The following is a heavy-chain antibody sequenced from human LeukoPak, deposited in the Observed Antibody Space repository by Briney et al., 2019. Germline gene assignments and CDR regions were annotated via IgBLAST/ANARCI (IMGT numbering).Heavy chain of an antibody. CDR2: IIPIFGTT. CDR1: GYIFSRYD. Sequence: GASVKVSCKASGYIFSRYDISWVRQAPGQGLEWMGGIIPIFGTTNYAQKFQGRVTITADESTSTAYMELSSLRSEDTAVYYCARRSGGRGRNLPYYYYMDVWGQGTTVTISS. CDR3: ARRSGGRGRNLPYYYYMDV. D-gene: IGHD1-26*01. V-gene: IGHV1-69*13. J-gene: IGHJ6*03.